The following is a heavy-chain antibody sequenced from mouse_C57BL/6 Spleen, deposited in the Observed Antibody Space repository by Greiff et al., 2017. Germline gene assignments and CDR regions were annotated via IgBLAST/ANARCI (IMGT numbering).Heavy chain of an antibody. Sequence: QVQLQQPGAELVKPGASVKVSCKASGYTFTSYWMHWVKQRPGQGLEWIGRIHPSDSDTNYNQKFKGKATLTVDKSSSTAYMQLTGLTSEDSAVYYCAIEDYGGSPYAMDYWGQGTSVTVSS. CDR1: GYTFTSYW. CDR2: IHPSDSDT. D-gene: IGHD1-1*01. V-gene: IGHV1-74*01. CDR3: AIEDYGGSPYAMDY. J-gene: IGHJ4*01.